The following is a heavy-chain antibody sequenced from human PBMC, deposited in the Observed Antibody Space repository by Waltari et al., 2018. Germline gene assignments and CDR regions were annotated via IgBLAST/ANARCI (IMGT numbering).Heavy chain of an antibody. Sequence: QVQLVESGGGVVQPGRSLRLSCAASGFTFSSYGMHWVRQAPGKGVEGVAVIWYDGSNKYYADSVKGRFTISRDNSKNTLYLQMNSLRAEDTAVYYCARGGVGATMEDDYWGQGTLVTVSS. CDR3: ARGGVGATMEDDY. J-gene: IGHJ4*02. CDR1: GFTFSSYG. V-gene: IGHV3-33*01. D-gene: IGHD1-26*01. CDR2: IWYDGSNK.